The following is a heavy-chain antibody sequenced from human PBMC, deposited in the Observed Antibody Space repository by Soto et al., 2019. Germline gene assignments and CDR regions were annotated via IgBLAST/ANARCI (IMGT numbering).Heavy chain of an antibody. D-gene: IGHD6-19*01. CDR2: IDSGSRTI. V-gene: IGHV3-48*02. Sequence: GGSLRLSCAASGFTFSTFSMIWVRQAPGKGLEWVSYIDSGSRTIFYADSVKGRFTISRDNAKNSIYLQMKSLRDEDTSVYYCAQFSSWYGFQHWGQGTLVTVSS. J-gene: IGHJ1*01. CDR3: AQFSSWYGFQH. CDR1: GFTFSTFS.